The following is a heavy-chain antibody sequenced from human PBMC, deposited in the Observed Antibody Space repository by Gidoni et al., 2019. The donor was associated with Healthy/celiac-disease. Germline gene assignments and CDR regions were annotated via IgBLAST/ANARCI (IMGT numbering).Heavy chain of an antibody. Sequence: EVQLVESGGGLVQPGGSLRLSCAASGCTVSSYWMSWVRQAPGKGLEWVANIKQDGSEKYYVDSVKGRFTISRDNAKNSLYLQMNSLRAEDTAVYYCAREGSGSYLGLFYYYGMDVWGQGTTVTVSS. CDR2: IKQDGSEK. V-gene: IGHV3-7*01. J-gene: IGHJ6*02. CDR1: GCTVSSYW. D-gene: IGHD1-26*01. CDR3: AREGSGSYLGLFYYYGMDV.